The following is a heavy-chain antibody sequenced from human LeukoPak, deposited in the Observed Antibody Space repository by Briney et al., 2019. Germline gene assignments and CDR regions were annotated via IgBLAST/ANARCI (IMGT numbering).Heavy chain of an antibody. CDR2: IHYSGST. J-gene: IGHJ6*03. D-gene: IGHD4-11*01. V-gene: IGHV4-59*01. CDR1: GGSITNYY. CDR3: ARASVTYYYYYYMDV. Sequence: SETLSLTCTVSGGSITNYYWTWIRQPPGKGLEWIGYIHYSGSTNYNPSLKSRVTISVDTSKNQFSLKLSSVSAADTAVYYCARASVTYYYYYYMDVWGKGTTVTVSS.